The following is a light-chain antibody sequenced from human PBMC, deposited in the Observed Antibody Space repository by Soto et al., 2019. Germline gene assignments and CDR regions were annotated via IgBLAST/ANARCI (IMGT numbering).Light chain of an antibody. J-gene: IGLJ2*01. Sequence: QSALTQPASVSGSPGQSITISCTGTSSDVGGYNYVSWYQQHPGKAPKLMIYDVSNRPSGVSNRFSGSKSGNTASLTISGLQAEDEADYYCSLYTSSSTLGVFGGGTTLTV. CDR3: SLYTSSSTLGV. CDR2: DVS. V-gene: IGLV2-14*01. CDR1: SSDVGGYNY.